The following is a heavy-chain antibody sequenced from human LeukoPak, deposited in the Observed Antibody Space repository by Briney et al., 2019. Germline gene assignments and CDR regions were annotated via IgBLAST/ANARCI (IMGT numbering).Heavy chain of an antibody. CDR3: ARETPSRYFDY. D-gene: IGHD4-23*01. CDR2: ISAYNGNT. J-gene: IGHJ4*02. CDR1: GYTFTSYG. Sequence: GASVKVSCKAAGYTFTSYGISWVGQAPGQGREWMGWISAYNGNTNYAQKLQGRVTMTTDTSTSTAYMELRSLRSDDTAVYYCARETPSRYFDYWGQGTLVTVSS. V-gene: IGHV1-18*01.